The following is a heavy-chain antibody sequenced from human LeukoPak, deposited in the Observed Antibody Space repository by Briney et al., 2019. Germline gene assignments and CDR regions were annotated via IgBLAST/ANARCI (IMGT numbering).Heavy chain of an antibody. J-gene: IGHJ5*02. Sequence: KVSCKASGGTFSSYAISWVRQAPGQGLEWMGRITPILGIANYAQKFQGRVTITADKSTSTAYMEVSSLRSEDTAMYYCAREGRVLAVAGTVPNWFDPWGQGTLVTVSS. V-gene: IGHV1-69*04. D-gene: IGHD6-19*01. CDR2: ITPILGIA. CDR3: AREGRVLAVAGTVPNWFDP. CDR1: GGTFSSYA.